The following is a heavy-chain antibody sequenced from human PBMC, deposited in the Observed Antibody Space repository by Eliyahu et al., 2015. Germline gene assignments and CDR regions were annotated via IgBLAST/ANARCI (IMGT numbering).Heavy chain of an antibody. D-gene: IGHD6-13*01. Sequence: QVQLQQWGAGLLKPSETLSLTCAVYGGSFSGYYWSWIRQPPGKGLEWIGEINHSGSTNQHPSLKSRVTISVDTSKNQFSLKLSSVTAADTTVYYCARDRKIIAAAGRGDYFDYWGQGTLVTVSS. V-gene: IGHV4-34*01. CDR3: ARDRKIIAAAGRGDYFDY. J-gene: IGHJ4*02. CDR2: INHSGST. CDR1: GGSFSGYY.